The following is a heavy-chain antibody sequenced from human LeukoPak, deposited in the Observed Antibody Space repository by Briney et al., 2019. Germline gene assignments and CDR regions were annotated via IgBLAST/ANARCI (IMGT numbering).Heavy chain of an antibody. CDR2: ITGSGNII. CDR1: GFTFTSYT. D-gene: IGHD2-2*02. V-gene: IGHV3-21*01. CDR3: ANSYTDTWFYFDH. Sequence: PGGSLRLSCAASGFTFTSYTMNWVRQSPGKGLEWVSSITGSGNIINYADSVKGRFTISGDNSKNSLYLQLNSLTAEDTAFYYCANSYTDTWFYFDHWGQGTLVTVSS. J-gene: IGHJ4*02.